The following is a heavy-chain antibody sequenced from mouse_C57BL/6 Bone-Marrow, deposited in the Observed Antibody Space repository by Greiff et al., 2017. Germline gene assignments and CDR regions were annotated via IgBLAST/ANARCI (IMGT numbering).Heavy chain of an antibody. J-gene: IGHJ3*01. CDR1: GYTFTDYY. CDR3: AREGYGYDGFAY. CDR2: IYPGSGNT. V-gene: IGHV1-76*01. D-gene: IGHD2-2*01. Sequence: QVHVKQSGAELVRPGASVKLSCKASGYTFTDYYINWVKQRPGQGLEWIARIYPGSGNTYSNEKFKGKATLTAEKSSSTAYMQLSSLTSEDSAVYFCAREGYGYDGFAYWGQGTLVTVSA.